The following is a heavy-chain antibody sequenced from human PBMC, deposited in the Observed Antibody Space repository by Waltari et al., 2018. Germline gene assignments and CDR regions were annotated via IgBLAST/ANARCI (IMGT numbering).Heavy chain of an antibody. CDR2: IYSGGST. J-gene: IGHJ4*02. V-gene: IGHV3-53*01. CDR1: GFTVSNNH. D-gene: IGHD3-3*01. CDR3: ARLDFWTGSYY. Sequence: EVQLVDSGGGLIQPGGSRRLPCAVCGFTVSNNHMSWVRQAPGKGLEWVSVIYSGGSTYYADSVKGRFTISRDSSENTVYLQMSSLRAEDTALYYCARLDFWTGSYYWGQGTLVTVSS.